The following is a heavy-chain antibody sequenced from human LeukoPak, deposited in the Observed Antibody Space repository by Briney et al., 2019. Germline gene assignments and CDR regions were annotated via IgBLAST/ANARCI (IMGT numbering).Heavy chain of an antibody. CDR2: IYTSGST. Sequence: SETLSLTCAVYGGSFSGYYWSWIRQPAGKGLEWIGRIYTSGSTNYNPSLKSRVTMSVDTSKNQFSPKLSSVTAADTAVYYCARVSSPYDILTGYYLYYYYGMDVWGQGTTVTVSS. J-gene: IGHJ6*02. CDR1: GGSFSGYY. CDR3: ARVSSPYDILTGYYLYYYYGMDV. V-gene: IGHV4-59*10. D-gene: IGHD3-9*01.